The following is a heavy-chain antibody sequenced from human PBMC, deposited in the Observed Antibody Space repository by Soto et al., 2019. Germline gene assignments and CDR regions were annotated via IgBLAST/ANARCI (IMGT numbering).Heavy chain of an antibody. CDR3: ASGRTTQPIDY. J-gene: IGHJ4*02. CDR1: GFTFSSYG. CDR2: IWYDGSNK. D-gene: IGHD1-26*01. V-gene: IGHV3-33*01. Sequence: GGSLRLSCAASGFTFSSYGMHWVRQAPGKGLEWVAVIWYDGSNKYYADSVKGRFTISRDNSKNTLYLQMNSLRAEDTAVYYCASGRTTQPIDYWGQGTLVTVSS.